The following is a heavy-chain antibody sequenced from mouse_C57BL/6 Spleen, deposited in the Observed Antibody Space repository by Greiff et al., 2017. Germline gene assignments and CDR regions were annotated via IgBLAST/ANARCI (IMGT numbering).Heavy chain of an antibody. Sequence: QVQLQQSGAELVKPGASVKISCKASGYAFSSYWMTWVKQRPGTGLEWIGQIYPGDGDTNYNGKFKGKATLTAYKSSSTAYRQLSSLTSEDSAVYFCARGRITAEVEAMDYWGQGTSVTVSS. CDR3: ARGRITAEVEAMDY. CDR1: GYAFSSYW. CDR2: IYPGDGDT. D-gene: IGHD1-1*01. V-gene: IGHV1-80*01. J-gene: IGHJ4*01.